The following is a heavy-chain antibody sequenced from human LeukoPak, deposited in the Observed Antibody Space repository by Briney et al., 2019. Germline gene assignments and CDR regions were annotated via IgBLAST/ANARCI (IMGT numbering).Heavy chain of an antibody. D-gene: IGHD5/OR15-5a*01. J-gene: IGHJ4*02. Sequence: GGSLRLSCAASGFTFSSYWMSWVRQAPGRGLEWVANIEQDGSEKNYVDSVKGRFTISRDNPKNSLYLQMNSLRAEDTAVYSCAREGSVTSDSVAFDYWGQGTLVTVSS. CDR2: IEQDGSEK. V-gene: IGHV3-7*04. CDR3: AREGSVTSDSVAFDY. CDR1: GFTFSSYW.